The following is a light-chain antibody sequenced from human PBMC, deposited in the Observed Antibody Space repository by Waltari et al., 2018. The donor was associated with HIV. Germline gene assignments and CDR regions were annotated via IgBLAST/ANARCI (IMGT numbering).Light chain of an antibody. J-gene: IGLJ3*02. CDR1: SSNIGAGSD. V-gene: IGLV1-40*01. CDR3: QSYDSTGV. CDR2: GNR. Sequence: SSNIGAGSDVHWYQQLPGTAPKLLIYGNRGSPSPALGAADRFSGSKSGTSASLAITGLQAEDEADYYCQSYDSTGVFGGGTKLTVL.